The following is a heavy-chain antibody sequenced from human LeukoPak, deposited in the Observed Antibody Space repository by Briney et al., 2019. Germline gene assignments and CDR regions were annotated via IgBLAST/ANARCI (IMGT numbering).Heavy chain of an antibody. V-gene: IGHV4-39*01. J-gene: IGHJ4*02. Sequence: SETLSLTCSVSSGSVSDTSYYWGWIRQPPGKGLEWIGSMYYSGSAHYNPSLKSRVTISADTSKNQFTLKLTSVTAADTAVYYCASGKQWLANLDYWGQGTLVTVSS. D-gene: IGHD6-19*01. CDR3: ASGKQWLANLDY. CDR1: SGSVSDTSYY. CDR2: MYYSGSA.